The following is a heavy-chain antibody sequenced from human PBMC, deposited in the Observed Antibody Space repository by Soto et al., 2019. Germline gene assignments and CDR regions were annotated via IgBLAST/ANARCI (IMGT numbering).Heavy chain of an antibody. CDR1: RGTFSSYA. CDR3: AQAVVPGYYYGMDV. V-gene: IGHV1-69*01. J-gene: IGHJ6*02. D-gene: IGHD6-19*01. Sequence: QVQLVQSGAEVKKPGSSVKVSCKASRGTFSSYAISWVRQAPGQGLEWMGGIIPIFGTANYAQKFQGRVTITADESTSTAYMELSSLRSEDTAVYYCAQAVVPGYYYGMDVWGQGTTVTVSS. CDR2: IIPIFGTA.